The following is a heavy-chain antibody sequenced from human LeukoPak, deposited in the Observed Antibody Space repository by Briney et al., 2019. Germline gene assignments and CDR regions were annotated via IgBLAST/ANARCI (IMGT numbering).Heavy chain of an antibody. J-gene: IGHJ6*03. V-gene: IGHV4-39*01. CDR2: IYYSGST. D-gene: IGHD6-13*01. CDR3: ARHPQLGRDYYYYYMDV. Sequence: SETLSLTCTVSGGSISSDYWGWIRQPPGKGLEWIGSIYYSGSTYYNPSLKSRVTISVDTSKNQFSLKLSSVTAADTAVYYCARHPQLGRDYYYYYMDVWGKGTTVTVSS. CDR1: GGSISSDY.